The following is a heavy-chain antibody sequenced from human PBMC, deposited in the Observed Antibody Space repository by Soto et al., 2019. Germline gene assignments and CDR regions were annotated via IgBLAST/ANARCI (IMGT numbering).Heavy chain of an antibody. V-gene: IGHV4-39*01. D-gene: IGHD2-15*01. Sequence: QLQLQESGPGLVKPSETLSLTCTVSGGSISSSSYYWGWIRQPPGKGLEWIGSIYYSGSTYYNPSLNGRVPISVDTLKNQFSLKLSSVTAADTAVYYCARSAATLWWFDPWGQGTLVTVSS. J-gene: IGHJ5*02. CDR2: IYYSGST. CDR1: GGSISSSSYY. CDR3: ARSAATLWWFDP.